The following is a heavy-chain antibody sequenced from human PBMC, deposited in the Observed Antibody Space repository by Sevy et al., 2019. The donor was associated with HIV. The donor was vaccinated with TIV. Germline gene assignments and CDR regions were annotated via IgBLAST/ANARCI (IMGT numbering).Heavy chain of an antibody. CDR3: ARSPLGIVGARRYYGMDV. D-gene: IGHD1-26*01. CDR2: IIPIFGTA. V-gene: IGHV1-69*13. Sequence: ASVKVSCKASGGTFSSYAISWVRQAPGQGLEWMGGIIPIFGTANYAQKFQGRVTITADESTSTAYMELSSLRSEDTAVYYCARSPLGIVGARRYYGMDVWGQGTTVTVSS. J-gene: IGHJ6*02. CDR1: GGTFSSYA.